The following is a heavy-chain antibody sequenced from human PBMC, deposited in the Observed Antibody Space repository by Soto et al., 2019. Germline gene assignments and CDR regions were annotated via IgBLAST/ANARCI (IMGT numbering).Heavy chain of an antibody. CDR1: GFSLSDYY. D-gene: IGHD1-26*01. V-gene: IGHV3-11*01. Sequence: QVQMVESGGGLVKPGGSLRLSCAASGFSLSDYYMSWIRQAPGKGPEWVSYITSGGISKYYGDSVKGRFTISRDNAKNALYLQLNSLRAEDTAVYYCARVRESGSYYYFFDFWGQGTLVTVSS. J-gene: IGHJ4*02. CDR3: ARVRESGSYYYFFDF. CDR2: ITSGGISK.